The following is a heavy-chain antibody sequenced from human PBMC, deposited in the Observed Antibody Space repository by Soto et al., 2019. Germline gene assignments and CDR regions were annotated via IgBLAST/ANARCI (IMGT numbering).Heavy chain of an antibody. Sequence: EVQLVESGGGLVKPGGSLRLSCAASGFTLSNAWMHWVRQTPGKGLEWVGRIKSKTDGGTADYAAPVKGRFTISRDDSQNTLFLQMNSLNTEDTAVYYCCTDQGDSSSWYHFDYWGQGTSVTVSP. CDR1: GFTLSNAW. V-gene: IGHV3-15*07. CDR3: CTDQGDSSSWYHFDY. D-gene: IGHD6-13*01. J-gene: IGHJ4*02. CDR2: IKSKTDGGTA.